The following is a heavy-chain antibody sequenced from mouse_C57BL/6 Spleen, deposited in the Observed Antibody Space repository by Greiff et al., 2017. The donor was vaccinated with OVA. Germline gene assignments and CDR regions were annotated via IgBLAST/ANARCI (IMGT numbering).Heavy chain of an antibody. CDR3: ARREDSSGYAWFAY. V-gene: IGHV1-81*01. Sequence: QVQLQQSGAELARPGASVKLSCKASGYTFTSYGISWVKQRTGQGLEWIGEIYPRSGNTYYNEKFKGKATLTADKSSSTAYMELRSLTSEDSAVYFCARREDSSGYAWFAYWGQGTLVTVSA. D-gene: IGHD3-2*02. J-gene: IGHJ3*01. CDR2: IYPRSGNT. CDR1: GYTFTSYG.